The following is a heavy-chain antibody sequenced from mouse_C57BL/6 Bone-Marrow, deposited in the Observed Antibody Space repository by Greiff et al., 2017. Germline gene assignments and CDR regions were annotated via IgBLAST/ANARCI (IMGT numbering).Heavy chain of an antibody. CDR2: ISYDGSN. D-gene: IGHD4-1*01. Sequence: EVKLQESGPGLVKPSQSLSLTCSVTGYSITSGYYWNWIRQFPGNKLEWMGYISYDGSNNYNPSLKNRISITRDTSKNQFFLKLNSVTTEDTATYYCARGEKLGYYFDYWGQGTTLTVSS. V-gene: IGHV3-6*01. CDR3: ARGEKLGYYFDY. J-gene: IGHJ2*01. CDR1: GYSITSGYY.